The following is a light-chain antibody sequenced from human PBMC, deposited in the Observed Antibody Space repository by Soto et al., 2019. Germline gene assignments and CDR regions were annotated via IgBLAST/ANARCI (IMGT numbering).Light chain of an antibody. V-gene: IGLV2-23*02. J-gene: IGLJ1*01. CDR2: EVS. CDR3: CSYGARSTYV. CDR1: SSDVGSYNL. Sequence: QSVLTQPASVSGSPGQSITISCTGTSSDVGSYNLVSWYQQHPGKAPKLMIYEVSKRPSGVSNRFSGSKSANTASLTISGLQADDEADYYCCSYGARSTYVFGTGTKVTVL.